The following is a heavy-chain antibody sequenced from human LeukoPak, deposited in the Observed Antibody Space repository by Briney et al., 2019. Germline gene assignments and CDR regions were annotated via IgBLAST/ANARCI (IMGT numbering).Heavy chain of an antibody. CDR1: GGSISSYY. J-gene: IGHJ3*02. CDR3: ARGGFSSGLASHHAFDT. V-gene: IGHV4-59*01. D-gene: IGHD3-3*01. CDR2: IYYSGNT. Sequence: SETLSLTCTVSGGSISSYYWSWIRQPPGKGLEWIGYIYYSGNTNYNPSLKSRVTISVDTSKNQFSLKLSSVTAADTAVYYCARGGFSSGLASHHAFDTWGQGTMVTVSS.